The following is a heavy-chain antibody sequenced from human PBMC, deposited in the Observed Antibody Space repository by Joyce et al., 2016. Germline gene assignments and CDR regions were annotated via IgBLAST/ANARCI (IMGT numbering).Heavy chain of an antibody. CDR3: AKADYGDKIDAFDI. Sequence: EVQLVESGGGLVQPGGSLRLSCAASGFTFSSYSMNWVRQAPGKGFEWVSYISSSSSTICYADSVKGRFTISRDNAKNSLYLQMNSLRAEDTAVYYCAKADYGDKIDAFDIWGQGTMVTVSS. D-gene: IGHD4-17*01. CDR1: GFTFSSYS. V-gene: IGHV3-48*01. J-gene: IGHJ3*02. CDR2: ISSSSSTI.